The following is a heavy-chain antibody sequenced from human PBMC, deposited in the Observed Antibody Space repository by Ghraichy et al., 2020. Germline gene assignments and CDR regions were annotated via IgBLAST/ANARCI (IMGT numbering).Heavy chain of an antibody. J-gene: IGHJ3*02. CDR1: GYTFTGYD. CDR2: INPNSGGT. D-gene: IGHD3-22*01. V-gene: IGHV1-2*02. CDR3: ARDPDYYDSSGAFDI. Sequence: ASVKVSCKASGYTFTGYDMHWVRQAPGQGLEWMGWINPNSGGTNYAQKFQGRVTMTRDTSISTAYMELSRLRSDDTDVYYCARDPDYYDSSGAFDIWGQGTMVTVSS.